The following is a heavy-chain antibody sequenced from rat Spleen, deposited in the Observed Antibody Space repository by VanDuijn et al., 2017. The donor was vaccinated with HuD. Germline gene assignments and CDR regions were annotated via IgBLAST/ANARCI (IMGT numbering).Heavy chain of an antibody. CDR1: GFTFSSYG. J-gene: IGHJ2*01. D-gene: IGHD4-3*01. CDR2: INSSSGT. CDR3: TRDSGSYYFDY. V-gene: IGHV5-62*01. Sequence: VRLVESGGGLVQPGKSLKLSCSASGFTFSSYGMHWIRQAPGKGLDWVAYINSSSGTVYADAVKGRFTISRDNAKNTLYLQMDSLRSEDTATYYCTRDSGSYYFDYWGQGVMVTVSS.